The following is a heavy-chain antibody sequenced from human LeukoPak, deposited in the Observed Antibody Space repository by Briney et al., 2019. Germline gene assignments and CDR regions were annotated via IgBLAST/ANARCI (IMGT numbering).Heavy chain of an antibody. D-gene: IGHD3-22*01. CDR2: INTNTGNP. J-gene: IGHJ4*02. V-gene: IGHV7-4-1*02. CDR3: ARGTGIYYDSSCPRRQGYYFDY. Sequence: ASVKVSCKASGYTFTSYAMNWVRQAPGQGLEWMGWINTNTGNPTYAQGFTGRFVFSLDTSVSTAYLQISSLKAEYTAVYYCARGTGIYYDSSCPRRQGYYFDYWGQGTLVTVSS. CDR1: GYTFTSYA.